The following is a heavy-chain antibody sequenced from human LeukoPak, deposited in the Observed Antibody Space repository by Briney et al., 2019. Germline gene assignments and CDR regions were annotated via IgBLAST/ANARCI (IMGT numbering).Heavy chain of an antibody. CDR2: INHSGST. Sequence: SETLSLTCAVYGGSFSGYYWSWIRQPPGKGLEWIGEINHSGSTNYNPSLKSRVTISVDTSKNQFSLKLSSVTAADTAVYYCASPSPGGFYYYIWGQGTLVTVSS. CDR1: GGSFSGYY. CDR3: ASPSPGGFYYYI. J-gene: IGHJ4*02. V-gene: IGHV4-34*01. D-gene: IGHD3-22*01.